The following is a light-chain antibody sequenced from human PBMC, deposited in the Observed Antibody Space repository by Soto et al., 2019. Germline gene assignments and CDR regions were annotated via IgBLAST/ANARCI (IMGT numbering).Light chain of an antibody. V-gene: IGKV1-39*01. CDR2: ATS. Sequence: DIQMTQSPSSLSASVGDRVNITCRPSQNIGKFLNWYQQRPGKAPTALIHATSTLQTGVSSRFSGSGSDTEFTLTITSLQPEDFATYFCQQSLSSPLTFGGGTKV. J-gene: IGKJ4*01. CDR3: QQSLSSPLT. CDR1: QNIGKF.